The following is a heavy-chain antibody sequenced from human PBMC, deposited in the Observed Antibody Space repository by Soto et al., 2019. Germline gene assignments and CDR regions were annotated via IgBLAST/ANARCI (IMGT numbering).Heavy chain of an antibody. J-gene: IGHJ6*03. D-gene: IGHD3-9*01. CDR2: IYPGDSDT. CDR1: GYSFTSYW. V-gene: IGHV5-51*01. Sequence: GESLKISCTGSGYSFTSYWIGWVRQMPGKGLEWMGIIYPGDSDTRYSPSFQGQVTISADKSISTAYLQWSSLKASDTAMYYFARHNYDILTGPQSYYMDVWGKGTTVTVSS. CDR3: ARHNYDILTGPQSYYMDV.